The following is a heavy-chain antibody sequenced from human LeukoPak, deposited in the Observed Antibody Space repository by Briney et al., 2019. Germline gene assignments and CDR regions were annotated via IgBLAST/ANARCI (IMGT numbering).Heavy chain of an antibody. Sequence: GGSLRLSCAASGYTFSSYSMNWVRQAPGRALEWVSSISSTSSYIYYADSVKGRFTISRDNAKNSLYLQMSSLRAEDSAVYYCARVGGGLDYWGQGTLVTVSS. V-gene: IGHV3-21*01. CDR1: GYTFSSYS. J-gene: IGHJ4*02. D-gene: IGHD3-16*01. CDR2: ISSTSSYI. CDR3: ARVGGGLDY.